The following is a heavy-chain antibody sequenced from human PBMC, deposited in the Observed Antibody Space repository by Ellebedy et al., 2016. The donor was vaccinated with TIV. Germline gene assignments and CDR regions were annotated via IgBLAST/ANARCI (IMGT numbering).Heavy chain of an antibody. CDR2: ISWNSGSI. J-gene: IGHJ6*02. D-gene: IGHD4/OR15-4a*01. CDR3: AKDIGASEKYGMDV. V-gene: IGHV3-9*01. Sequence: SLKISCAASGFTFDDYAMHWVRQAPGKGLEWVSGISWNSGSIGYADSVKGRFTISRDNAKNSLYLQMNSLRAEDTALYYCAKDIGASEKYGMDVWGQGTTVTVSS. CDR1: GFTFDDYA.